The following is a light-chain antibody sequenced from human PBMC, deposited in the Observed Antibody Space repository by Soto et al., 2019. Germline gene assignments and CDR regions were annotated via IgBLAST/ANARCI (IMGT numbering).Light chain of an antibody. V-gene: IGKV1-5*03. CDR1: QSISSW. J-gene: IGKJ1*01. CDR3: QQYKSPWT. Sequence: DILMTQSPSTLSSSVGERVTFTCRASQSISSWLAWYQQKPGKAPKLLIYNASNLETGVPSRFSGSGSGTEFTLTISRLQHDDVASYYCQQYKSPWTFGQGTKVEIK. CDR2: NAS.